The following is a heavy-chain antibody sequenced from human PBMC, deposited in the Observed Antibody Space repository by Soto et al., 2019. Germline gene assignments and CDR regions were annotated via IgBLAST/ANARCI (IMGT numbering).Heavy chain of an antibody. Sequence: GASVKVSCKASGYTFTGYYMHWVRQAPGQGLEWMGWINPNSGGTNYAQKFQGWVTMTRDTSISTAYMELSRLRSDDTAVYYCARGAVAGTYYYYGMDVWGQGTTVTVSS. D-gene: IGHD6-19*01. V-gene: IGHV1-2*04. CDR3: ARGAVAGTYYYYGMDV. CDR1: GYTFTGYY. J-gene: IGHJ6*02. CDR2: INPNSGGT.